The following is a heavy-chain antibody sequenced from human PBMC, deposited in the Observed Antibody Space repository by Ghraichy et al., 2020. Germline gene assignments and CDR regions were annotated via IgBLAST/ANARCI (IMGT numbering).Heavy chain of an antibody. CDR1: GGSISSYY. D-gene: IGHD6-19*01. J-gene: IGHJ2*01. CDR2: IYYSGST. CDR3: ARDHREWLAKTPDHNNPREGWALLLDWYFDL. V-gene: IGHV4-59*01. Sequence: SETLSLTCTVSGGSISSYYWSWIRQPPGKGLEWIGYIYYSGSTNYNPSLKSRVTISVDTSKNQFSLKLSSVTAADTAVYYCARDHREWLAKTPDHNNPREGWALLLDWYFDLWGRGTLVTVSS.